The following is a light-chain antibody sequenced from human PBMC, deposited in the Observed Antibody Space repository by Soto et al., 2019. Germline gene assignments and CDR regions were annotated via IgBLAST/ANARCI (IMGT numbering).Light chain of an antibody. CDR3: SSYAGSNIGV. CDR2: EVS. Sequence: QSVLTQPPSASGSPGQSVTISCTGTSSDVGGYNYVSWYQQHPGKAPKLMIYEVSKRPAGVPDRFSGSTSGNTASLTVSGLQAEDEADYYCSSYAGSNIGVFGTGTKLTVL. V-gene: IGLV2-8*01. CDR1: SSDVGGYNY. J-gene: IGLJ1*01.